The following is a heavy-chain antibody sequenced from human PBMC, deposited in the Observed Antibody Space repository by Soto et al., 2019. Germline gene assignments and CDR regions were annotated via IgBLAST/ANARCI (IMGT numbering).Heavy chain of an antibody. CDR2: RSYSGST. V-gene: IGHV4-31*03. Sequence: VQLQESGPGLVRPSQTLSLTCTVSGGSISSGDYYWSWVRQHPGKGQEWIGYRSYSGSTYYNPSLKSRVTIVVDTSRNQFSLRLSSVTAADTAVYYCAREGGLAYCGGDCLYNWFDPWGQGTLVTVSS. J-gene: IGHJ5*02. CDR1: GGSISSGDYY. D-gene: IGHD2-21*02. CDR3: AREGGLAYCGGDCLYNWFDP.